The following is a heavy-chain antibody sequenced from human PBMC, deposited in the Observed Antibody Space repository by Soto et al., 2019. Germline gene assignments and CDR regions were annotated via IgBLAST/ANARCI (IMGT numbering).Heavy chain of an antibody. Sequence: LSLTCVVSGGSISSRGFYWTWIRQPQGKGREFIGYSYDSGGTYYNPSLKSRVTISVDRSKNQFYLRLTSVTAAAPAVYYCARATFFRKGYYHSTVYYCFDYWGPGTLVTVSS. CDR1: GGSISSRGFY. CDR3: ARATFFRKGYYHSTVYYCFDY. D-gene: IGHD3-22*01. V-gene: IGHV4-30-2*01. CDR2: SYDSGGT. J-gene: IGHJ4*02.